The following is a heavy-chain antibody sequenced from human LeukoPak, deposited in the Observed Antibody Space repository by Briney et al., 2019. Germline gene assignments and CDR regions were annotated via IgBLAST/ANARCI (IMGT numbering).Heavy chain of an antibody. D-gene: IGHD6-19*01. Sequence: SETLSLTCNVSGGSVTRSGSYWGWIRQPPGKGLEWIGSINFGGGTFYSPSLKSRVTISLDTSKNHFSLKLTSVTVADTAVYFCASHHSTAWYPYFDYWGQGTLVTVSS. CDR3: ASHHSTAWYPYFDY. J-gene: IGHJ4*02. V-gene: IGHV4-39*02. CDR1: GGSVTRSGSY. CDR2: INFGGGT.